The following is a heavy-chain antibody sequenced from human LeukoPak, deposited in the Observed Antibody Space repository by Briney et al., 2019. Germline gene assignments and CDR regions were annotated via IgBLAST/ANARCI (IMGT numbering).Heavy chain of an antibody. J-gene: IGHJ4*02. D-gene: IGHD3-10*01. CDR2: IYSGGST. CDR3: ARSGVRGVIGSLDY. V-gene: IGHV3-53*01. CDR1: GFTVSSNY. Sequence: PGGSLRLSCAASGFTVSSNYMSWVRQAPGKGLEWVSVIYSGGSTYYADSVKGRFTISRDNSKNTLYLQMNSLRAEDTAVYYCARSGVRGVIGSLDYWGQGTLVTVSS.